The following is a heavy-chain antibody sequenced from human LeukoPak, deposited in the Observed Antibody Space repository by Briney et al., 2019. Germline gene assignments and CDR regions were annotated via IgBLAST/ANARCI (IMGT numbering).Heavy chain of an antibody. V-gene: IGHV1-46*01. Sequence: GASVKVSCKASGYTFTSYYMHWVRQAPGQGLEWMGIINPSGGSTSYAQKFQGRVTMTRDTSTSTVYMELSSLRSEDTAVYYCARDGNPYYYGSGSPIYYYYYYMDVWGKGTTVTISS. CDR2: INPSGGST. J-gene: IGHJ6*03. CDR3: ARDGNPYYYGSGSPIYYYYYYMDV. CDR1: GYTFTSYY. D-gene: IGHD3-10*01.